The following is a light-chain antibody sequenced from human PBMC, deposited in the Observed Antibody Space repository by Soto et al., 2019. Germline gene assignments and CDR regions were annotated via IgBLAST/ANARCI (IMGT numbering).Light chain of an antibody. V-gene: IGKV3-15*01. J-gene: IGKJ5*01. CDR2: GAS. CDR3: QQYNNWPIT. Sequence: EIVMTQSPATLSVSPGERSTLSCMAIQNIISNLAWYQQKPGKAPRLLMYGASTRATGLPARFSGSGSGTEFTLTISSLQSEDFEVYYCQQYNNWPITFGQGTRLEIK. CDR1: QNIISN.